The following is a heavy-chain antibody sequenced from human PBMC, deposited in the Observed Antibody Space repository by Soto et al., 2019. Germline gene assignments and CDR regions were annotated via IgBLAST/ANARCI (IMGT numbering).Heavy chain of an antibody. J-gene: IGHJ4*02. V-gene: IGHV4-61*01. CDR2: IYYSGST. CDR3: ARGGPFSIVLPN. Sequence: SETLSLTCTVSGGSVSSGSYYWSWIRQPPGKGLEWIWYIYYSGSTNYNPSLKSRATLAVDTSKNQFSLKLSPVTAADTAVYYCARGGPFSIVLPNWGQGTLVTVSS. D-gene: IGHD1-26*01. CDR1: GGSVSSGSYY.